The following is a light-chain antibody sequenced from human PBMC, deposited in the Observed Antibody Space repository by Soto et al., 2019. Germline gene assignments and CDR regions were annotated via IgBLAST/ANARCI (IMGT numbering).Light chain of an antibody. CDR3: QQSYSTLWT. CDR1: RAISNY. V-gene: IGKV1-39*01. CDR2: AAS. Sequence: DIQLTQSPSSLSASVGDTVTITCRASRAISNYLNWYQQKPGKAPNLLIYAASTLQSGVPSRFSGSGSGSDFTLTISSLQREDFATYYCQQSYSTLWTFGQGTKVEIK. J-gene: IGKJ1*01.